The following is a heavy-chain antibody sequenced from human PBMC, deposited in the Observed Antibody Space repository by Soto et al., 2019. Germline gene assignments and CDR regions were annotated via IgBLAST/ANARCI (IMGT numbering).Heavy chain of an antibody. Sequence: QVQLVQSGAEVKKPGASVKVSCKASGYTFTSYDINWVRQATGQGLERMGWMNPNRGNTGYAQKFQGRVAMTGNTSISTAYIESSSLRSEDTAVYYCASSGSDWYLYWGQGTLVTVSS. CDR3: ASSGSDWYLY. J-gene: IGHJ4*02. CDR2: MNPNRGNT. V-gene: IGHV1-8*01. CDR1: GYTFTSYD. D-gene: IGHD6-19*01.